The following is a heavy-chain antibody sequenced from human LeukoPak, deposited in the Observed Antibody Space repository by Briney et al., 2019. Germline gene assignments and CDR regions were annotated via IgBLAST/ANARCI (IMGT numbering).Heavy chain of an antibody. Sequence: GGSLRLSCAASGFTFSSYGMHWVRQAPGKGLEWVAFIQYDGSNKYYADSVKGRFTISRDNSKNTLYLQMNSLRAEDTAVYYCAKNPPRVNLCAFDIWGQGTMVTVSS. CDR1: GFTFSSYG. J-gene: IGHJ3*02. V-gene: IGHV3-30*02. CDR2: IQYDGSNK. CDR3: AKNPPRVNLCAFDI.